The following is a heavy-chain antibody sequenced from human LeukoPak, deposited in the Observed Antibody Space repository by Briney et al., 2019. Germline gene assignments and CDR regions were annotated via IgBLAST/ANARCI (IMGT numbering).Heavy chain of an antibody. D-gene: IGHD5-12*01. CDR3: AKDWGYSGYDQFDY. V-gene: IGHV3-9*01. CDR1: GFTFDDYA. J-gene: IGHJ4*02. Sequence: QSGGSLRLSCAAPGFTFDDYAMHWVRQAPGKGLEWVSGISWNSGSIGYADSVKGRFTISRDNAKNSLYLQMNSLRAEDTALYYCAKDWGYSGYDQFDYWGQGTLVTVSS. CDR2: ISWNSGSI.